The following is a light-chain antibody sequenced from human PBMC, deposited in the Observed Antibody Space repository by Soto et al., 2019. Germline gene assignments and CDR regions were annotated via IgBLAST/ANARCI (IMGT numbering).Light chain of an antibody. CDR3: MQALQTPIT. Sequence: DIVMTQSPLSLPATPGEPASISCRSSQSLLHSNGYNYLDWYLQKPGQSPQLLIYLGSNRASGVPDRFSGSGSGTDFTLKISRVEAEDVGVYYCMQALQTPITFGGGTKVDIK. CDR2: LGS. V-gene: IGKV2-28*01. CDR1: QSLLHSNGYNY. J-gene: IGKJ4*01.